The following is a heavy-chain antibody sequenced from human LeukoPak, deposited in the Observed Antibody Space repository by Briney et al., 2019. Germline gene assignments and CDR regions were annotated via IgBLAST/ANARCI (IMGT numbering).Heavy chain of an antibody. CDR3: ARARGLYYDFWSGPLGDAFDI. Sequence: SETLSLTCTVSGGSISSSSYYWGWIRQPPGKGLEWIGSIYHSGSTYYNPSLKSRVTISVDRSKNQFSLKLSSVTAADTAVYYCARARGLYYDFWSGPLGDAFDIWGQGTMVTVSS. D-gene: IGHD3-3*01. J-gene: IGHJ3*02. V-gene: IGHV4-39*07. CDR1: GGSISSSSYY. CDR2: IYHSGST.